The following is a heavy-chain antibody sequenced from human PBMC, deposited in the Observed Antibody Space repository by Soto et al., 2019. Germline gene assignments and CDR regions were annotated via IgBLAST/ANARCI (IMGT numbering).Heavy chain of an antibody. V-gene: IGHV1-24*01. CDR3: ATKGRWYVGYYYYGMDV. CDR2: FDPEDGET. D-gene: IGHD6-13*01. Sequence: ASVTVSCKVSGYTITDLSMHWVRQAPGKGLEWMGGFDPEDGETIYAQKFQGRVTMTKDTSTDTAYMELSSLRSEDTAVYYCATKGRWYVGYYYYGMDVWGQGTTVTVSS. CDR1: GYTITDLS. J-gene: IGHJ6*02.